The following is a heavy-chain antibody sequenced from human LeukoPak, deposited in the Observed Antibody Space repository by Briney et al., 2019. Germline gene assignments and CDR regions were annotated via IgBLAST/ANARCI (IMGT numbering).Heavy chain of an antibody. Sequence: PSGTLSLACAVSGYSISSGYYWGWIRQPPGKGLEWIGSIYHSGSTYYNPSLKSRVTISVDTSKNQFSPKLSSVTAADTAVYYCARVGDYYDSDYWGQGTLVTVSS. CDR1: GYSISSGYY. V-gene: IGHV4-38-2*01. CDR3: ARVGDYYDSDY. CDR2: IYHSGST. J-gene: IGHJ4*02. D-gene: IGHD3-22*01.